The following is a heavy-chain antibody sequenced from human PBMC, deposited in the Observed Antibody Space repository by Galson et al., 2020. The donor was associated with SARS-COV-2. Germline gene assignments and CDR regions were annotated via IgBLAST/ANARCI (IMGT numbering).Heavy chain of an antibody. D-gene: IGHD3-10*01. J-gene: IGHJ4*02. CDR2: VYYSGST. CDR1: GGSINRNNYY. V-gene: IGHV4-31*03. CDR3: ARDRELYDSGNYYIGGFDS. Sequence: ASETLSLTCTVSGGSINRNNYYWSWIRQHPGKGLEWIGYVYYSGSTDHNPTLRSRVSISVDTSKNQFSLKLSSVTAADTAVYYCARDRELYDSGNYYIGGFDSWGQGTLVTVSS.